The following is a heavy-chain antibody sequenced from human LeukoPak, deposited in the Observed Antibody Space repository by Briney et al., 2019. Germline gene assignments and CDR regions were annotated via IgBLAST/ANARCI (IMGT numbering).Heavy chain of an antibody. CDR1: GGTFNSYA. D-gene: IGHD6-6*01. J-gene: IGHJ6*02. CDR2: IIPIFGTA. Sequence: SVKVSCKASGGTFNSYAISWVRQAPGQGLEWMGGIIPIFGTANYAQKFQGRVTITADESTSTAYMELSSLRSEDTAVYYCARDSAITSSSSAIYYYYGMDVWGQGTTVTVSS. V-gene: IGHV1-69*13. CDR3: ARDSAITSSSSAIYYYYGMDV.